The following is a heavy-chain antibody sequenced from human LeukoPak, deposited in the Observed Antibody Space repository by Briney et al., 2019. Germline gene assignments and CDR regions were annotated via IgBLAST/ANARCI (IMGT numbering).Heavy chain of an antibody. J-gene: IGHJ4*02. CDR2: INHSGST. V-gene: IGHV4-34*01. CDR3: ARGVQGRWSSSWYY. Sequence: PSETLSLTCAVYGGSFSGYYWSWIRQPPGKGLERIGEINHSGSTNYNPSLKSRVTISVDTSKNQFSLKLSSVTAADTAVYYCARGVQGRWSSSWYYWGQGTLVTVSS. D-gene: IGHD6-13*01. CDR1: GGSFSGYY.